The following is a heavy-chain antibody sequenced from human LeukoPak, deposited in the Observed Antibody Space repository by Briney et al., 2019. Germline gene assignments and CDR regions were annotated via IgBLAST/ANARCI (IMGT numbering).Heavy chain of an antibody. V-gene: IGHV4-34*01. J-gene: IGHJ5*02. D-gene: IGHD3-10*01. CDR2: INHSGST. Sequence: SETLSLTCAVYGGSFSGYYWSWIRQPPGKGLEWIGEINHSGSTNYNPSLKSRVTISVDTSKNQFSLKLSSVTAADTAVYYCARWAQITMVRGAPNWFDPWGREPWSPSPQ. CDR3: ARWAQITMVRGAPNWFDP. CDR1: GGSFSGYY.